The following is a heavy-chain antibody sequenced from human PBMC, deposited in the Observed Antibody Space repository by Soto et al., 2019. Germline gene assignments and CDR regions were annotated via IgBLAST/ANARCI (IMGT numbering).Heavy chain of an antibody. CDR1: GLTFSSSW. J-gene: IGHJ4*02. V-gene: IGHV3-74*01. CDR2: IKADGTTT. CDR3: ARGATGWYGFDT. Sequence: EVQLVESGGGLVQPGGSLRLSCAASGLTFSSSWMHWVRQAPGKGLEWVSRIKADGTTTNYADAVKGRFTISRDNAKNTLYLQLNSLRAAETALYYCARGATGWYGFDTWGQGTLVTVSS. D-gene: IGHD6-19*01.